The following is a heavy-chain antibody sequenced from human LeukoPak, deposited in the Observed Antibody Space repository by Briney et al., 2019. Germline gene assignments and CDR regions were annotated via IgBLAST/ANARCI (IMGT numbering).Heavy chain of an antibody. CDR2: IYIDGTT. Sequence: GGSLRLSCAASGFSVSSNYMSWVRQAPGKGLEWVSVIYIDGTTYYADSVKGRLTISGDKSKNTVYLQMNSLRPEDTAVYYCARDWGYCDSTSCHVFDYWGQGTLVTVSS. D-gene: IGHD2-2*01. CDR3: ARDWGYCDSTSCHVFDY. V-gene: IGHV3-53*01. J-gene: IGHJ4*02. CDR1: GFSVSSNY.